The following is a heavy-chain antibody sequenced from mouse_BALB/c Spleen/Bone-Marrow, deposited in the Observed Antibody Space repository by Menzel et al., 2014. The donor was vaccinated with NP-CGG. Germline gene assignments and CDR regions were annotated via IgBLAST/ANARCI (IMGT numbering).Heavy chain of an antibody. J-gene: IGHJ1*01. CDR2: ILPGSGST. Sequence: VQLQQSGAELMKPGASVKISCKATGYTFSSYWIEWVKQRPGHGLEWIGEILPGSGSTNYNEKFKGKATFTADTSSNTAYMQRSSRTSEDSAVYYGARGGVRGGYWYFDVWGAGTTVTVSS. CDR3: ARGGVRGGYWYFDV. D-gene: IGHD2-14*01. V-gene: IGHV1-9*01. CDR1: GYTFSSYW.